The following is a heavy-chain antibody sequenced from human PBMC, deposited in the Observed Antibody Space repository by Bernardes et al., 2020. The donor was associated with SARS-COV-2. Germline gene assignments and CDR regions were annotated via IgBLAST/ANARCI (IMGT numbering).Heavy chain of an antibody. Sequence: GGSLRLSCAASGFTASAKYMSWVRQAPGKGLECVSVIYRSGDTDYADSVKGRFTMSRDNSKNTLYLQMNSLRAEDTAVYYCARGGTIDFYFDFWGQGALVTVSS. CDR3: ARGGTIDFYFDF. CDR2: IYRSGDT. J-gene: IGHJ4*02. D-gene: IGHD3-16*01. V-gene: IGHV3-66*01. CDR1: GFTASAKY.